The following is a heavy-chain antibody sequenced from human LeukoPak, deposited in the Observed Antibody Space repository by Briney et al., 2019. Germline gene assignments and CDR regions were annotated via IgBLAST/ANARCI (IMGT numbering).Heavy chain of an antibody. CDR1: GGSISSSSYY. J-gene: IGHJ4*02. CDR2: IYYSGST. D-gene: IGHD5-18*01. Sequence: SETLSLTCTVSGGSISSSSYYWGWIRQAPGKGLEWIGSIYYSGSTYYNPSLKSRVTISVDTSKNQFSLKLSSVTAADTAVYYCARGYSYGYGEDYFDYWGQGTLVTVSS. V-gene: IGHV4-39*07. CDR3: ARGYSYGYGEDYFDY.